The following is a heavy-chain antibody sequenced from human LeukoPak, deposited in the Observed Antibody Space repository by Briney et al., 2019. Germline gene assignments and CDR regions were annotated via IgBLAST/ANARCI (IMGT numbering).Heavy chain of an antibody. V-gene: IGHV1-18*01. J-gene: IGHJ4*02. Sequence: ASVKVSCKASGYTFTSYGISWVRQATGQGHEWMGWISAYNGKTNYAQKFQGRVTMTTDTSTNTAYMELRNLISDDTAVYFCARDGPDYGDYINFDYWGQGTLVTVSS. CDR3: ARDGPDYGDYINFDY. CDR1: GYTFTSYG. D-gene: IGHD4-17*01. CDR2: ISAYNGKT.